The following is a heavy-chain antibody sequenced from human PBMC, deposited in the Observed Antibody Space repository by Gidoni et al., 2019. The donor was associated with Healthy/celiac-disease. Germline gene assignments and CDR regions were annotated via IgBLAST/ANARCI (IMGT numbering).Heavy chain of an antibody. CDR2: IYYSGST. CDR3: ARAEYCSGGSCYWFDP. D-gene: IGHD2-15*01. V-gene: IGHV4-39*07. Sequence: QLQLQESGPGLVKPSETLSLTCPVSGGSISSSSYYWGWIRQPPGKGLEWIGSIYYSGSTYYNPSLKSRVTISVDTSKNQFSLKLSSVTAADTAVYYCARAEYCSGGSCYWFDPWGQGTLVTVSS. CDR1: GGSISSSSYY. J-gene: IGHJ5*02.